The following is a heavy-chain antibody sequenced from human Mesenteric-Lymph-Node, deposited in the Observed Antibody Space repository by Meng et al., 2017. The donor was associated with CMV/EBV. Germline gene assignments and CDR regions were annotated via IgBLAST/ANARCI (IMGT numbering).Heavy chain of an antibody. CDR3: ARDLRFLEWSPHYWYYDL. J-gene: IGHJ2*01. V-gene: IGHV4-61*03. Sequence: GSLRLSCSVSGDSVSSGHYYWSWIRQPPGKGLEWIGYVYHSGSANYNPSLKNRVTISISTAKNDFSLRLTSVTAADTAMYYCARDLRFLEWSPHYWYYDLWGRGILVTVSS. D-gene: IGHD3-3*01. CDR1: GDSVSSGHYY. CDR2: VYHSGSA.